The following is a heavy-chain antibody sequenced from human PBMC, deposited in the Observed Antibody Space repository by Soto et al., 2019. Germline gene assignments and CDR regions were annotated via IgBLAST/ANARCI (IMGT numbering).Heavy chain of an antibody. J-gene: IGHJ3*01. CDR3: ARAGDSDLGYCSNASCRNAFDL. CDR2: ISSTSTYI. Sequence: GGSLRLSCAASEFTFSSYSINWVRQAPGKGLEWVSSISSTSTYIYYADSVKGRSTISRDNAKNSLYLQLNSLRAEDTAVYYCARAGDSDLGYCSNASCRNAFDLWGQGTMVTVSS. D-gene: IGHD2-2*03. V-gene: IGHV3-21*01. CDR1: EFTFSSYS.